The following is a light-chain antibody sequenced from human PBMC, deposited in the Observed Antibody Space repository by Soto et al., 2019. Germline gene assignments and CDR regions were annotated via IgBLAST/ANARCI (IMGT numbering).Light chain of an antibody. CDR3: QQYNNWPWT. J-gene: IGKJ1*01. CDR1: QSISGA. CDR2: GAS. V-gene: IGKV3-15*01. Sequence: EIVMTQSPGTLSVSPGERATLSCRASQSISGALAWYQQKPGQAPRLLIYGASTRATTFPARFSGSGSGTDFTLTISSLQSEDFAVYYCQQYNNWPWTFGQGTKVEIK.